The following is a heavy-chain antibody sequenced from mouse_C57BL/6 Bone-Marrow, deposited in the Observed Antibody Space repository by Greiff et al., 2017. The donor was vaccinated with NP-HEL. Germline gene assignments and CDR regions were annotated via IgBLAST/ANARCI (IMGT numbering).Heavy chain of an antibody. CDR3: ARSYYDYAAWFAY. D-gene: IGHD2-4*01. V-gene: IGHV1-75*01. J-gene: IGHJ3*01. CDR2: IFPGSGST. Sequence: VQLKESGPELVKPGASVKISCKASGYTFTDYYINWVKQRPGQGLEWIGWIFPGSGSTYYNEKFKGKATLTVDKSSSTAYMLLSSLTSEDSAVYFCARSYYDYAAWFAYWGQGTLVTVSA. CDR1: GYTFTDYY.